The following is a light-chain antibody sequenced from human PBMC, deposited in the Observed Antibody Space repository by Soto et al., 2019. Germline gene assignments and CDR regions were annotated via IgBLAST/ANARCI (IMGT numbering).Light chain of an antibody. CDR2: AAS. V-gene: IGKV1-9*01. CDR3: HHLNSYPLG. Sequence: IQLTQSPSSLSASVGDRVTITCRASQDIRRSLAWYQQAPEKAPKLPIYAASTLHSGVPSRFSGSGSGTDFTLTISSLQPEDFATYYCHHLNSYPLGFGGGTKVEI. CDR1: QDIRRS. J-gene: IGKJ4*01.